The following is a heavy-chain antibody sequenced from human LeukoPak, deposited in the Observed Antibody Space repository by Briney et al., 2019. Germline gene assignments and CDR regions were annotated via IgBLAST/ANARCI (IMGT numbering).Heavy chain of an antibody. CDR3: ARSPLRLSGSSDV. CDR2: IYYTGST. D-gene: IGHD1-26*01. V-gene: IGHV4-31*03. J-gene: IGHJ4*02. CDR1: GGSISSGGYY. Sequence: SETLSLTCTVSGGSISSGGYYWSWICQHAGKGLEWIGYIYYTGSTYYNPSLKSRVTISVDTSKNQFSLKLRSVTAADTAVYYCARSPLRLSGSSDVWGQGALVTVSS.